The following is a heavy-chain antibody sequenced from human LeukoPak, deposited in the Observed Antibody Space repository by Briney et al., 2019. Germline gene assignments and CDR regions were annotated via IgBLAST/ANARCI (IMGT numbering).Heavy chain of an antibody. CDR3: ASVSKTVVPATIDY. Sequence: SETLSLTCTVSGGSISSSSYFWGWLRQPPGKGLEWIGIIYYSGSTYYNPSLKSRVTISVDTSKSQFSLRLSSVTAADTAVYYCASVSKTVVPATIDYWGQGTLVLVSS. CDR2: IYYSGST. V-gene: IGHV4-39*01. J-gene: IGHJ4*02. D-gene: IGHD2-15*01. CDR1: GGSISSSSYF.